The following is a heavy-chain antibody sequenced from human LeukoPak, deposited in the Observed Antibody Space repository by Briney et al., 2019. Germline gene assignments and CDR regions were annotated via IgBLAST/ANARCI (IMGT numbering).Heavy chain of an antibody. D-gene: IGHD2-21*02. V-gene: IGHV3-43*01. CDR3: AKGAVVTPGFFDY. CDR2: ISWDGGIT. CDR1: GFSSNVFT. Sequence: PGGSLRLSCEVSGFSSNVFTMYWVRQSPEKVLECVSFISWDGGITHYMDSVKGRFTISRDNNKNFLYLQMNDLRTEDTAIYYCAKGAVVTPGFFDYWGQGTLVTVSS. J-gene: IGHJ4*02.